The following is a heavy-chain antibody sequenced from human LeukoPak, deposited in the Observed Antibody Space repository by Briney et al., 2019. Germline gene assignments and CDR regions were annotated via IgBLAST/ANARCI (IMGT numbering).Heavy chain of an antibody. CDR1: GFTFGDYA. CDR3: TKEGLYCAGTNCWGYYFYYTDV. Sequence: QPGRSLRLSCTASGFTFGDYAMSWVRQAPGKGLEWVGFIRSNTYGGAIDYAASVKGRFTISRDDSKSIAYLQMNSLKTEDTAVYYCTKEGLYCAGTNCWGYYFYYTDVWGKGTTVTVSS. CDR2: IRSNTYGGAI. V-gene: IGHV3-49*04. D-gene: IGHD2-21*01. J-gene: IGHJ6*03.